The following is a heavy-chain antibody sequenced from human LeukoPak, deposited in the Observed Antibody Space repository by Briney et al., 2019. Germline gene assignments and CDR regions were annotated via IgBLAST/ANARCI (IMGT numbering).Heavy chain of an antibody. Sequence: GRSLRLSCAASGFSFSYYAMHWVRQAPGKGLEWVAVISYDGNNKYHADSVKGRFTISRDNSKNTLYLQMNDLRAEDTAVYYAARGRYYYGSGSPTDFEYWGQGTLVTVSS. CDR3: ARGRYYYGSGSPTDFEY. CDR2: ISYDGNNK. CDR1: GFSFSYYA. J-gene: IGHJ4*02. D-gene: IGHD3-10*01. V-gene: IGHV3-30-3*01.